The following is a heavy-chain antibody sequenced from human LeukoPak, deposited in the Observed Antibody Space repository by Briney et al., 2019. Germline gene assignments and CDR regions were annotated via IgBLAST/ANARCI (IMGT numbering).Heavy chain of an antibody. CDR3: ASSANYYDRIDY. Sequence: SDTMSLTCAVYGGSFSGYYWSWIRQPPGKGLEWMGEINHSGSTNYNPSLKSRGTISVDNSKNQFSLKLSSVTAVDTGVYYCASSANYYDRIDYWGQGTLVTVSS. CDR1: GGSFSGYY. D-gene: IGHD3-22*01. V-gene: IGHV4-34*01. J-gene: IGHJ4*02. CDR2: INHSGST.